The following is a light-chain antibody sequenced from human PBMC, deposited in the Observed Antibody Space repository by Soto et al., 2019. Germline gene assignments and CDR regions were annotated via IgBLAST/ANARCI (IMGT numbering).Light chain of an antibody. CDR1: QSVSSSY. Sequence: IILTLSAGTLSLSPGERATLSCRASQSVSSSYLAWYQQKPGQAPRLLIYDASNRATGIPARFSGSGSGTDFTLTISSLEPEDFAVYYCQQRSNWPLTFGGGSKA. CDR3: QQRSNWPLT. CDR2: DAS. J-gene: IGKJ4*01. V-gene: IGKV3D-20*02.